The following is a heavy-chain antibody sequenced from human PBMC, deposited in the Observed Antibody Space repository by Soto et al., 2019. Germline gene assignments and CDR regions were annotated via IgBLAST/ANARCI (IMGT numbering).Heavy chain of an antibody. J-gene: IGHJ4*02. V-gene: IGHV4-39*01. CDR3: ARQIIGHDFSKFDY. CDR2: IYYSGST. D-gene: IGHD3-3*01. CDR1: GGSISSSSYY. Sequence: SLSLTCTVSGGSISSSSYYWGWIRQPPGKGLEWIGSIYYSGSTYYNPSLKSRVTISVDTSKNQFSLKLSSVTAADTAVYYCARQIIGHDFSKFDYWGQGTLVTRSS.